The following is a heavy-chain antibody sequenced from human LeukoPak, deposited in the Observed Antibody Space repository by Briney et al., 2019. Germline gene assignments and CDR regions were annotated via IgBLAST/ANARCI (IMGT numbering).Heavy chain of an antibody. J-gene: IGHJ6*02. D-gene: IGHD6-19*01. CDR2: TYYRSKWYN. CDR3: ARDGQFAGIAVAGTGYYYYGMDV. V-gene: IGHV6-1*01. Sequence: SQTLSLTCAISRDSVSSNSAAWNWIRQSPSRGLEWLGRTYYRSKWYNDYAVSVKSRITINPDTSKNQFSLQPNSVTPEDTAVYYCARDGQFAGIAVAGTGYYYYGMDVWGQGTTVTVSS. CDR1: RDSVSSNSAA.